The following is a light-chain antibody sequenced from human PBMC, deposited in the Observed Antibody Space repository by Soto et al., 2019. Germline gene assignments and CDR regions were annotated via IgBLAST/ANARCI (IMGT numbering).Light chain of an antibody. V-gene: IGKV3-20*01. J-gene: IGKJ3*01. CDR1: QSVSSSY. CDR3: QQYGDSPFT. CDR2: GAS. Sequence: ESVLTQSLGILSLSPGERATLSCRASQSVSSSYLGWYQQKPGQAPRLLIYGASSRATGTPDRFSGSGSGTDFTLTISRLEPEDFAVYYCQQYGDSPFTFGPGTKVDIK.